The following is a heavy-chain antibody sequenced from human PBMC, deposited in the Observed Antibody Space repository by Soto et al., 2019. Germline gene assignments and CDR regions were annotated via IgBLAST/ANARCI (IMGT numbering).Heavy chain of an antibody. CDR2: IYLDDDR. V-gene: IGHV2-5*02. CDR3: ALRQATEISYDIDS. J-gene: IGHJ4*02. D-gene: IGHD5-12*01. Sequence: SGPTLENPTQTLTRTCTFTGFSLTSGEGVAWIRQPPGKALEGLALIYLDDDRRYSPSLKTSLTITKDTSHTQVVLTVTNIDPMKTATYFCALRQATEISYDIDSWGQGTPVTVSS. CDR1: GFSLTSGEG.